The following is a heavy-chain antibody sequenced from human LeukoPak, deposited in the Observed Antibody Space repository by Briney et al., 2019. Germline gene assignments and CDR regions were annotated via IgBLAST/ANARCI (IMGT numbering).Heavy chain of an antibody. CDR1: GLTFNNYA. D-gene: IGHD5-24*01. V-gene: IGHV3-23*01. CDR2: ISKSGDHT. CDR3: AKDTMVEMATVY. Sequence: GGSLRLSCAVSGLTFNNYAMSWVRQAPGKGLEWVSAISKSGDHTYYAASAKGRFTIYRDNSKNTLYLQMNSLRAEDTAVYYCAKDTMVEMATVYWGQGTLVTVSS. J-gene: IGHJ4*02.